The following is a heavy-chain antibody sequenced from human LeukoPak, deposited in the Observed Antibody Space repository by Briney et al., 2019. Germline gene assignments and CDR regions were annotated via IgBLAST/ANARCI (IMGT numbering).Heavy chain of an antibody. V-gene: IGHV1-2*02. D-gene: IGHD6-19*01. CDR2: INPNNGDT. CDR3: ARDLGFWAVAAGPDY. CDR1: GYTFSSYT. Sequence: ASVKVSCKTSGYTFSSYTITWVRQAPGQGLEWMGRINPNNGDTNYAQKFQGRVTMTRDTSISTAYMELSRLRSDDTAVYYCARDLGFWAVAAGPDYWGQGTLVTVSS. J-gene: IGHJ4*02.